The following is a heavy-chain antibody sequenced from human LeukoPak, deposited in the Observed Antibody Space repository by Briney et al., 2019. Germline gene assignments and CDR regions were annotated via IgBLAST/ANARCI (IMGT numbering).Heavy chain of an antibody. Sequence: GRSLRLSCAASGFTFSSYAMHWVRQAPGKGLEWVAVISYDGSNKYYADSVKGRFTISRDNFKNTLYLQMNSLRAEDTAVYYCARPDPGYFDYWGQGTLVTVSS. J-gene: IGHJ4*02. CDR2: ISYDGSNK. CDR3: ARPDPGYFDY. CDR1: GFTFSSYA. V-gene: IGHV3-30-3*01.